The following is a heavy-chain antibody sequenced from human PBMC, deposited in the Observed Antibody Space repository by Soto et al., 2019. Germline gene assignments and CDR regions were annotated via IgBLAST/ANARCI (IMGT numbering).Heavy chain of an antibody. Sequence: QVQLVESGGGLVKPGGSLRLSCAASGFSFGDSYMIWIRQSAGKGLEWLSYISGGSSYTKYAESVKGRFTISRDNARRSLFLQVNGLRADDTAIYYCAKTRVADSGYYFDHWGQGTMVTVSS. CDR2: ISGGSSYT. J-gene: IGHJ4*02. V-gene: IGHV3-11*05. CDR1: GFSFGDSY. CDR3: AKTRVADSGYYFDH. D-gene: IGHD3-10*01.